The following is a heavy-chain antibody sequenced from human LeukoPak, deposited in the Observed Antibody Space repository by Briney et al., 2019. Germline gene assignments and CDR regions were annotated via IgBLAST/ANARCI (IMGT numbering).Heavy chain of an antibody. CDR3: AKLYGEAGAFDI. Sequence: GGSLRLSCAASGFTFSNYAMSWVRQAPGKGLEWVSTISGSGGSTYFADSVKGRFSISRDNSENTLFLQMNSLRAEDTAVYYCAKLYGEAGAFDIWGQGTMVTVSS. D-gene: IGHD4-17*01. J-gene: IGHJ3*02. CDR1: GFTFSNYA. V-gene: IGHV3-23*01. CDR2: ISGSGGST.